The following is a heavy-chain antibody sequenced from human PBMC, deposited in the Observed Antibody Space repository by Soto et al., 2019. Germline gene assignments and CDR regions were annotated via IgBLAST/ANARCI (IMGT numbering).Heavy chain of an antibody. CDR3: ASPAVNDLDADSSAFDI. CDR2: VIPIIGEG. CDR1: GGTFSSQT. J-gene: IGHJ3*02. D-gene: IGHD1-1*01. V-gene: IGHV1-69*02. Sequence: QVQLVQSGAEVKEPGSSVKVSCKVSGGTFSSQTINWVRQVPGQGLEWMGSVIPIIGEGKYAQSFLGRVTITADRSTSTASRELRSLRSEDPSVYYCASPAVNDLDADSSAFDIWGQGTMVTVSS.